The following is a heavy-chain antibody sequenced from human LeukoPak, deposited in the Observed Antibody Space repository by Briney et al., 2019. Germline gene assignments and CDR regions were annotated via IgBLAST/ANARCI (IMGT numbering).Heavy chain of an antibody. D-gene: IGHD6-13*01. V-gene: IGHV4-59*08. CDR3: AKGGIPAAGMYYFDY. CDR1: GGSISSYY. CDR2: IYYSGST. J-gene: IGHJ4*02. Sequence: SETLSLTCTVSGGSISSYYWSWIRQPPGKGLEWIGYIYYSGSTNHNPSLKSRVTISLDTSKNQFSLTLSSVTAADTAVYYCAKGGIPAAGMYYFDYWGQGTLVTVSS.